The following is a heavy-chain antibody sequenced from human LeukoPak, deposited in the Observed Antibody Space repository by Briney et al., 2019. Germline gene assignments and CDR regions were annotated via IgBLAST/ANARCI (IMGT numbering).Heavy chain of an antibody. CDR1: GGSISSSSYY. J-gene: IGHJ4*02. CDR2: IYYSGST. V-gene: IGHV4-39*07. D-gene: IGHD1-1*01. CDR3: ARTTPSRPYDY. Sequence: SETLSLTCTVSGGSISSSSYYWGWIRQPPGKGLEWIGSIYYSGSTYYNPSLKSRVTISVDTSKNQFSLKLSSVTAADTAVYYCARTTPSRPYDYWGQGTLVTVSS.